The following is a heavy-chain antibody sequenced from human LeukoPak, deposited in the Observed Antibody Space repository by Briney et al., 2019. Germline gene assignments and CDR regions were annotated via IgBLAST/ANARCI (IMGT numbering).Heavy chain of an antibody. CDR2: MNPNSGNT. CDR1: GYTFTSYD. V-gene: IGHV1-8*01. CDR3: ARRIAVAGYYYYGMDV. D-gene: IGHD6-19*01. J-gene: IGHJ6*02. Sequence: ASVKVSCKASGYTFTSYDINWVRQAAGQGLEWMGWMNPNSGNTGYAQKFQGRVTRTRNTSISTAYMELSSLRSEDTAVYYCARRIAVAGYYYYGMDVWGQGTTVTVSS.